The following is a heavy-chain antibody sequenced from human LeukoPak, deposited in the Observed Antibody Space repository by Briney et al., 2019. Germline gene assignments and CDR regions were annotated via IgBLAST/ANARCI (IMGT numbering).Heavy chain of an antibody. D-gene: IGHD2-2*01. CDR2: ISSSSSTI. V-gene: IGHV3-48*01. Sequence: GGSLRLSCAASGFTFNTYAMSWVRQAPGKGLEWLSHISSSSSTIYYADAVKGRFTISRDNAKNSLYLQMNSLRAEDTAVYYCAREGYCSSFSCHFDYWGQGTLVTVSS. CDR1: GFTFNTYA. CDR3: AREGYCSSFSCHFDY. J-gene: IGHJ4*02.